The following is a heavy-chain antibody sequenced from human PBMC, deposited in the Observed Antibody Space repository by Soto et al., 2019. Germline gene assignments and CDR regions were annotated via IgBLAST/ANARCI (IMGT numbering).Heavy chain of an antibody. Sequence: GASVKVSCKASGGTFSSYAISWVRQAPGQGLEWMGGIIPIFGTANYAQKFQGRVTITADESTSTAYMELSSLRSEDTAVYYCASRSDYGDYRTFDYWGQGTLVTVSS. D-gene: IGHD4-17*01. V-gene: IGHV1-69*13. CDR3: ASRSDYGDYRTFDY. J-gene: IGHJ4*02. CDR2: IIPIFGTA. CDR1: GGTFSSYA.